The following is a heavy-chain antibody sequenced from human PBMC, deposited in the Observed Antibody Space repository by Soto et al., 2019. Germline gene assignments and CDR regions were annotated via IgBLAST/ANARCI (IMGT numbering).Heavy chain of an antibody. CDR2: IKQDGSEK. Sequence: PVGSLRLSCATSGFTCRGHWMSWVRQAPGKGLEWVATIKQDGSEKYYVDSVRGRFTISRDNAENSLFLQMNSLRAEDTAVYYCARLAGETTIYDYWGQGTLVTVSS. CDR1: GFTCRGHW. V-gene: IGHV3-7*01. J-gene: IGHJ4*02. D-gene: IGHD1-1*01. CDR3: ARLAGETTIYDY.